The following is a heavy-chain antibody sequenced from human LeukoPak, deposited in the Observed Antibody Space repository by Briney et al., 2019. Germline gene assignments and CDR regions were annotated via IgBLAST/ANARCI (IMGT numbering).Heavy chain of an antibody. CDR3: ARHDSWAGWFDP. Sequence: PGGSLRLSCAASGFTFSNAWMSWVRQAPGKGLEWVSVIYSGGTTYSADSVKGRFTISRDNSKNTLYLQMNSLRAEDTAVYYCARHDSWAGWFDPWGQGTLVTVSS. CDR1: GFTFSNAW. J-gene: IGHJ5*02. CDR2: IYSGGTT. D-gene: IGHD3-22*01. V-gene: IGHV3-66*04.